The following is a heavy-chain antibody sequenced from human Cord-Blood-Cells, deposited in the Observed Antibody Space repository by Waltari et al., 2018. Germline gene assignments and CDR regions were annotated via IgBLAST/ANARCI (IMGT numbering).Heavy chain of an antibody. J-gene: IGHJ6*03. V-gene: IGHV1-69*01. D-gene: IGHD3-10*01. Sequence: QVQLVQSGAEVKKPGSSVKVSCKASGGTFSSYAISWVRQAPGQGLEWMGGITPSFGTANYAQKFQGRVTITADESTSTAYMELSSLRSEDTAVYYCARDRSRSMVRGVITEYYYYYMDVWGKGTTVTVSS. CDR1: GGTFSSYA. CDR2: ITPSFGTA. CDR3: ARDRSRSMVRGVITEYYYYYMDV.